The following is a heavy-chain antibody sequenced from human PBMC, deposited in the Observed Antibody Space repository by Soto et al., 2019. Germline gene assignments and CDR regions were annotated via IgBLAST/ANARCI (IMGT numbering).Heavy chain of an antibody. J-gene: IGHJ1*01. V-gene: IGHV3-74*01. D-gene: IGHD3-10*01. CDR1: GFTFSTYW. CDR2: ISENGGIT. CDR3: AREYYSSGTH. Sequence: EVQLVESGGGLVQPGGSLRLSCAASGFTFSTYWMQWVRQVPGEGLVWVSSISENGGITTYADSVKGRFTIYRDNAKNTLYLQMSGLRVEDTAIYYCAREYYSSGTHWGQGTLVTVST.